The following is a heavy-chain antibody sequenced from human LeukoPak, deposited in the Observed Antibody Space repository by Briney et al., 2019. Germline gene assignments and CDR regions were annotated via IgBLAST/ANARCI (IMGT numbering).Heavy chain of an antibody. D-gene: IGHD2-2*01. CDR2: IDTGNGNT. CDR1: GYTFTSYT. CDR3: ARDLGPYSSTSCPDY. Sequence: GASVKVSCKASGYTFTSYTMHWVRQAPGQRLEWMGWIDTGNGNTSYSQKFQGRVTMTRDTSISTAYMELSRLRSDDTAVYYCARDLGPYSSTSCPDYWGQGTLVTVSS. V-gene: IGHV1-3*04. J-gene: IGHJ4*02.